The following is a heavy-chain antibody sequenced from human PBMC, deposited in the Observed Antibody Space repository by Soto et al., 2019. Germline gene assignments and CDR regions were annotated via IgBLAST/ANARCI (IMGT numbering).Heavy chain of an antibody. Sequence: QVQLVQSGAEVKKPGASVKVSCKASGYTFTSYAMHWVRQAPGQRREWMGWINAGNGNTKYSQKFQGRVTITRDTSASAAYMELSSLRSEDTAVYYCAREGDYGGNAPRGQGTLVTVSS. J-gene: IGHJ4*02. D-gene: IGHD4-17*01. CDR1: GYTFTSYA. CDR2: INAGNGNT. V-gene: IGHV1-3*01. CDR3: AREGDYGGNAP.